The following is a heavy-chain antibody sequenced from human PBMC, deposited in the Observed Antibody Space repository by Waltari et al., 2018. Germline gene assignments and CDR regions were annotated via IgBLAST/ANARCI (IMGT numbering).Heavy chain of an antibody. CDR2: IWYDGSNK. CDR1: GFTFSSYG. Sequence: QVQLVESGGGVVQPGRSLRLSCAASGFTFSSYGMHWVRQAPGKGLEWVAVIWYDGSNKYNADSVKGRFTISRDKAKNSLYLQMNSRRAEDTAVYYCARLGVAVAGTNYWGQGTLVTVSS. D-gene: IGHD6-19*01. CDR3: ARLGVAVAGTNY. V-gene: IGHV3-33*01. J-gene: IGHJ4*02.